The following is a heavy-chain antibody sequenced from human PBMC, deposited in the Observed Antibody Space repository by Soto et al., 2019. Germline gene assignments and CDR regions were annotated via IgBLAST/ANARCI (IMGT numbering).Heavy chain of an antibody. J-gene: IGHJ6*02. CDR3: ARASYRKIKNYDFWSGYSHYGMDV. CDR1: GYTFTSYY. CDR2: INPSGGST. D-gene: IGHD3-3*01. V-gene: IGHV1-46*01. Sequence: ASVKVSCKASGYTFTSYYMHWVRQAPGQGLEWMGIINPSGGSTSYAQKFQGRVTMTRDTSTSTVYMELSSLRSEDTAVYYCARASYRKIKNYDFWSGYSHYGMDVWGQGTKGTVSS.